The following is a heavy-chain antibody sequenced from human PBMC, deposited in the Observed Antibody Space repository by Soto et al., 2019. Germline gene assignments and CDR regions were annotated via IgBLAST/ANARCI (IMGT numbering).Heavy chain of an antibody. D-gene: IGHD5-12*01. V-gene: IGHV4-34*01. Sequence: PSETLSLTCAVYGESFSGSYWSWIRQPPGKGLEWIGEINHSGSTNYNPSLKSRVTISVDTSKNQFSLKLNSVTAADTAVYYCARSGLSDYWGQGTLVTVSS. CDR1: GESFSGSY. J-gene: IGHJ4*02. CDR2: INHSGST. CDR3: ARSGLSDY.